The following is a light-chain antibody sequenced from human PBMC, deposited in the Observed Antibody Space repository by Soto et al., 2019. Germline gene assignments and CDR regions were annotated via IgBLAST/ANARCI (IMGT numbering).Light chain of an antibody. Sequence: DIQMTQSPSSLSASVGDRVTITCRAGQSITGYLSWYQLKPGKAPNLLIYSTSRLQNGVPSRFSGSGSGTDFTLTISSLQPEDFATYYCQQSYSTPYTFGQGTKLEIK. CDR1: QSITGY. CDR2: STS. CDR3: QQSYSTPYT. V-gene: IGKV1-39*01. J-gene: IGKJ2*01.